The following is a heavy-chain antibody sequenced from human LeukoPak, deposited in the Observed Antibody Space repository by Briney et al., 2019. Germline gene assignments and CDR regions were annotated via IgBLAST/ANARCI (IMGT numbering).Heavy chain of an antibody. CDR3: ARDLNYRVDY. Sequence: GGSLRLSCVASGFTFSRYWMHWVRQAPGEGLVWVSRIKSDGSDTAYADSVKGRFTISRDNTKNTLYLQMNSLRAEDTAVYYCARDLNYRVDYWGQGTLVTVSS. CDR1: GFTFSRYW. CDR2: IKSDGSDT. D-gene: IGHD4-11*01. V-gene: IGHV3-74*01. J-gene: IGHJ4*02.